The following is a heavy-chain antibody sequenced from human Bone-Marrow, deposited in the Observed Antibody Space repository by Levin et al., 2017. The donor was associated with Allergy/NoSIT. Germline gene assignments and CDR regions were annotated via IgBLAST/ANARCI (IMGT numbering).Heavy chain of an antibody. CDR3: ARGGTTVDAFAI. J-gene: IGHJ3*02. Sequence: ASVKVSCKASGDTFSDHYIHWVRQAPGQGLEWMGWISPSRGRSNSAQKFQGRVTMTWDTSTSTAYMSMNSLESADTAMFYCARGGTTVDAFAIWGQGTEVTVSS. D-gene: IGHD1-1*01. V-gene: IGHV1-2*02. CDR1: GDTFSDHY. CDR2: ISPSRGRS.